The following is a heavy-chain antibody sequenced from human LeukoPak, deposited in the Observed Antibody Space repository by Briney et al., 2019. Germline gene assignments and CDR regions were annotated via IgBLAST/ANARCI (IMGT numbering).Heavy chain of an antibody. Sequence: ASVKVSCKASGYTFTSYAMHWVRQAPGQRLEWMGWINAGNGNTKYSQKFQGRVTITRDTSASTAYMELSSLRSEDTAVYYCARDSYTYYYGSGSYYFFGWFDPWGQGTLVTVSS. V-gene: IGHV1-3*01. D-gene: IGHD3-10*01. CDR2: INAGNGNT. CDR1: GYTFTSYA. CDR3: ARDSYTYYYGSGSYYFFGWFDP. J-gene: IGHJ5*02.